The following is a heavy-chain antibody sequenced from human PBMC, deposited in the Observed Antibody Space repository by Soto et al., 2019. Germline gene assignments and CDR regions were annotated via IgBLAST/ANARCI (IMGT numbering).Heavy chain of an antibody. CDR1: GYSISSGYY. Sequence: SETLSLTCAVSGYSISSGYYWGWIRQPPGKGLEWIGSIYHSGSTYYNPSLKSRVTISVDTSKNQFSLKLSSVTAADTAVYYCARVGGYCSSTSCYYYYGMDVWGQGTTVT. V-gene: IGHV4-38-2*01. J-gene: IGHJ6*02. CDR2: IYHSGST. D-gene: IGHD2-2*01. CDR3: ARVGGYCSSTSCYYYYGMDV.